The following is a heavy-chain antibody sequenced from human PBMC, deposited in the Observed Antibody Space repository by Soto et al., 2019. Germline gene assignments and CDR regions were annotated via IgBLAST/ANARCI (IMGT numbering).Heavy chain of an antibody. J-gene: IGHJ5*02. CDR3: ARDSSRSWYRREGWFDP. D-gene: IGHD6-13*01. V-gene: IGHV3-33*01. CDR1: GFTFSSYG. CDR2: IWYDGSNK. Sequence: QVQLVEAGGGVVQPGRSLRLSCAASGFTFSSYGMHWVRQAPGKGLEWVAVIWYDGSNKYYADSVKGRFTISRDNSKNTLYLQMHSLGAEETAVYYCARDSSRSWYRREGWFDPWGQGTLVTVSS.